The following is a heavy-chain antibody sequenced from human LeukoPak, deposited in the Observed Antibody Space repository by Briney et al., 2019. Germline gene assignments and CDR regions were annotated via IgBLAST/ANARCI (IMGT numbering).Heavy chain of an antibody. D-gene: IGHD3-10*01. CDR1: GGSISSYY. CDR2: IYTSGST. Sequence: SETLSLTCTVSGGSISSYYWSWIRQPAGKGLEWIGRIYTSGSTNYNPSLKSRVTISVDTSKNQLSLKLSSVTAADTAVYYCARLYYGSGSPLDDYWGQGTLVTVSS. CDR3: ARLYYGSGSPLDDY. J-gene: IGHJ4*02. V-gene: IGHV4-4*07.